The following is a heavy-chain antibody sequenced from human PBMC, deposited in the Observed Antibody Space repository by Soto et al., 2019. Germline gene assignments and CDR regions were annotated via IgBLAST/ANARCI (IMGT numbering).Heavy chain of an antibody. J-gene: IGHJ4*02. V-gene: IGHV2-5*02. CDR3: AHGLGRGSGWYPTDC. CDR2: IYWDDDK. Sequence: QITLKESGPTPVKPTQTLTLTCTFSGFSLSTSGVGVGWLRQPPGKALEWLALIYWDDDKPYRPFLKSSLTITKDTSKNQVVLTMTNMDPVDTATYYCAHGLGRGSGWYPTDCWGQGTLVTVSS. CDR1: GFSLSTSGVG. D-gene: IGHD6-19*01.